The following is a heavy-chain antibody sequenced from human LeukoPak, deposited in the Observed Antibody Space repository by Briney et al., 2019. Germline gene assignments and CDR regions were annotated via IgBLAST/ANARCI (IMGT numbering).Heavy chain of an antibody. J-gene: IGHJ6*02. CDR1: GYTLTELS. V-gene: IGHV1-24*01. Sequence: ASVKVSCKVSGYTLTELSMHWVRQAPGKGLEWMGGFDPEDGETIYAQKFQGRVTMTEDTSTDTAYMELSSLRSEDTAVYYCATDCSSTSCYTGGYYGMDVWGQGTTVTVSS. CDR3: ATDCSSTSCYTGGYYGMDV. CDR2: FDPEDGET. D-gene: IGHD2-2*02.